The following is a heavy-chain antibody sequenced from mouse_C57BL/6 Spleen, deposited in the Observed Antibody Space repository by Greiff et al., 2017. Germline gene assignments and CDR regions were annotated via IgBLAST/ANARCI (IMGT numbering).Heavy chain of an antibody. CDR2: IDPSDSYT. CDR1: GYTFTSYW. CDR3: ARRRERIPSFDV. J-gene: IGHJ1*03. V-gene: IGHV1-69*01. Sequence: VQLQQPGAELVMPGASVKLSCKASGYTFTSYWMHWVKQRPGQGLEWIGEIDPSDSYTNYNQKFKGKSTLTVDKSSSTAYMQLSSLTSEDSAVYYCARRRERIPSFDVWGTGTTVTVSS.